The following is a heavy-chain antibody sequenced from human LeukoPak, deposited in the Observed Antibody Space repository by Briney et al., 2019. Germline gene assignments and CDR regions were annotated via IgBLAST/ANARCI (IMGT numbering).Heavy chain of an antibody. CDR2: INHSGST. Sequence: SETLSLTCAVYGGSFSGYYWSWIRQPPGKGLEWIGEINHSGSTNYNPSLKSRVTISVDTSKSQFSLKLSSVTAADTAVYYCARDVRRIFDYWGQGTLVTVSS. CDR1: GGSFSGYY. CDR3: ARDVRRIFDY. V-gene: IGHV4-34*01. J-gene: IGHJ4*02. D-gene: IGHD3-10*02.